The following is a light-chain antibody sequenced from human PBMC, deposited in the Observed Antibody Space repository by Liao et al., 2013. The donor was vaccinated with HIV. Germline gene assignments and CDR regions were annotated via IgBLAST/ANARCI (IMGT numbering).Light chain of an antibody. CDR1: VLPKKF. Sequence: SYELTQPPSVSVSLGQMARITCSGEVLPKKFVYWYQQKAGQAPVMVIYQDIGRPSGIPERFSGSNSGDTATLTISRVEAGDEADYYCQVWHDTTDHFVFGTATKVTVL. V-gene: IGLV3-25*02. CDR3: QVWHDTTDHFV. J-gene: IGLJ1*01. CDR2: QDI.